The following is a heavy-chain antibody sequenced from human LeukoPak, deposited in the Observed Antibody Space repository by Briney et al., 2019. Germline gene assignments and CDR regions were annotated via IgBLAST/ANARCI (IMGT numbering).Heavy chain of an antibody. CDR1: GYTFTGYY. Sequence: GASVKVSCKASGYTFTGYYMHWVRQAPGQGLEWMGRIIPILGIANYAQKFQGRVTITADKSTSTAYMELSSLRSEDTAVYYCARDKGIGGDGYYYDSSGYYFYWGQGTLVTVSS. CDR3: ARDKGIGGDGYYYDSSGYYFY. D-gene: IGHD3-22*01. CDR2: IIPILGIA. J-gene: IGHJ4*02. V-gene: IGHV1-69*04.